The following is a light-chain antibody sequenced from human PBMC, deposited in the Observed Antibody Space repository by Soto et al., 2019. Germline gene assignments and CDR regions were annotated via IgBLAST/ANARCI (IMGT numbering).Light chain of an antibody. CDR1: QTVSSN. CDR3: QQHDHWPAT. Sequence: DIVMTQSPATLSVSPGETATLSCRASQTVSSNLAWYHQKPGQAPRLLIYGASTRATGIPARFSGSGSGTEFTLTISSLQSEDFAVYFCQQHDHWPATFGQGTKVDIK. V-gene: IGKV3-15*01. J-gene: IGKJ1*01. CDR2: GAS.